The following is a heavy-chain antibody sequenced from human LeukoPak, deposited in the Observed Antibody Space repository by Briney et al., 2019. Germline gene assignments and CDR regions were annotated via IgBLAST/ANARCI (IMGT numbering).Heavy chain of an antibody. CDR3: ARQVEYYKENWFDP. V-gene: IGHV5-51*01. Sequence: ESLKISCKGSGYSFTSYWIGWVRQMPGKGLEWMGIIYPGDSDTRYSPSFQGRVAISADKSISTAYLQWSSLKASDTAMYYCARQVEYYKENWFDPWGQGTLVTVSS. CDR1: GYSFTSYW. D-gene: IGHD2/OR15-2a*01. J-gene: IGHJ5*02. CDR2: IYPGDSDT.